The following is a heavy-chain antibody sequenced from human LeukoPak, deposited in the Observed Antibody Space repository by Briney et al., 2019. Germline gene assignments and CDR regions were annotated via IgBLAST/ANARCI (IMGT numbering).Heavy chain of an antibody. V-gene: IGHV1-69*05. J-gene: IGHJ6*03. D-gene: IGHD3-22*01. CDR1: GGVFSSTA. Sequence: SVKVSCKASGGVFSSTAISWVRQAPGQGLEWMGGIIPISGTPNYAQKFQGRVTIITDESTSTVYMELSSLRSEDTAVYYCGRATTGDSSGYLSHYYFYLMDVWGKGTPVTVSS. CDR3: GRATTGDSSGYLSHYYFYLMDV. CDR2: IIPISGTP.